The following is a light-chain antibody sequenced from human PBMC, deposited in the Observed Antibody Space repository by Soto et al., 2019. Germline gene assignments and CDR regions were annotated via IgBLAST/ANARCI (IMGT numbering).Light chain of an antibody. CDR2: KAS. CDR3: QQYNDWPLT. Sequence: DIQMTQPPSTLSGSVGDRVTITCRASQTISSWLAWYQQKPGKAPKLLIYKASSLESGVPSRFSGSGSGTEFTLTISSLQSEDFAVYYCQQYNDWPLTFGGGTKVDI. V-gene: IGKV1-5*03. J-gene: IGKJ4*01. CDR1: QTISSW.